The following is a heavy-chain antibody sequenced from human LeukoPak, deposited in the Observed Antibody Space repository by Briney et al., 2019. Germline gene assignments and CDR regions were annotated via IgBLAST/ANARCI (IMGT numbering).Heavy chain of an antibody. CDR3: ARSDDYVWGSYRSTPFDY. CDR2: IYPGDSDT. J-gene: IGHJ4*02. V-gene: IGHV5-51*01. CDR1: GYSFTSYW. Sequence: GESLKISCKGSGYSFTSYWIGWVRQMPGKGLEWMGIIYPGDSDTRYSPSFQGQVTISADKSISTAYLQWSSLKASDTAMYYCARSDDYVWGSYRSTPFDYWGQGTLVTVSS. D-gene: IGHD3-16*02.